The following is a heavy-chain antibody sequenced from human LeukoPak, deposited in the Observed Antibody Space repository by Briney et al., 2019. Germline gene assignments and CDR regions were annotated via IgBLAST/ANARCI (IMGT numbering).Heavy chain of an antibody. V-gene: IGHV3-21*01. D-gene: IGHD3-22*01. CDR3: ARDPPRYYDSSPYWYFDL. J-gene: IGHJ2*01. CDR2: ISSSSSYI. Sequence: GGSLRLSCAASGFTFSSYSMNWVRQAPGKGLEWVSSISSSSSYIYYADSVKGRFTISRDNAKNTLYLQMNSLRAEDTAVYYCARDPPRYYDSSPYWYFDLWGRGTLVTVSS. CDR1: GFTFSSYS.